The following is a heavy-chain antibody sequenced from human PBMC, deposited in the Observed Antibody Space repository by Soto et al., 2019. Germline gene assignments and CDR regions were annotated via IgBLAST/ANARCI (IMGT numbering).Heavy chain of an antibody. Sequence: SETLSLTCTVSGVSFSSGDYYWSWIRQPPGKGLEWIGHIYFTGTSSYSPSLKSRVTMFVDTSKNNFSLRLTSVTAADTAVYYCVRREAVAGSQFDFWGQGTLVTVSS. CDR3: VRREAVAGSQFDF. D-gene: IGHD6-19*01. V-gene: IGHV4-39*02. CDR1: GVSFSSGDYY. CDR2: IYFTGTS. J-gene: IGHJ4*02.